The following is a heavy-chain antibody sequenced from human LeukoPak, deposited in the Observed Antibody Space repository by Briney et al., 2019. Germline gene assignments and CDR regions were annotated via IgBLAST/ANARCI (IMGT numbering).Heavy chain of an antibody. CDR2: IYSGGST. J-gene: IGHJ4*02. Sequence: GGSLRLSCAASGFTVSSNYMSWVRQAPGKGLEWVSVIYSGGSTYYADSVKGRFTISRDKSKNTLYLQMNSLRAEDTAVYYCAKDSCSSISCYRGVDYWGQGTLVTVSS. D-gene: IGHD2-2*01. CDR1: GFTVSSNY. V-gene: IGHV3-53*01. CDR3: AKDSCSSISCYRGVDY.